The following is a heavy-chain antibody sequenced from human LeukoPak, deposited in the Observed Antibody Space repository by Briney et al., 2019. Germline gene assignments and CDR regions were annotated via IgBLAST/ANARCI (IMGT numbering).Heavy chain of an antibody. D-gene: IGHD6-19*01. J-gene: IGHJ4*02. CDR3: ATGHSSGWFDY. Sequence: PSETLSLTCTVSRGSVSSAYWSWIRQPPGKRLEWIGYMYNSEITNYNPSLKSRVTMSLVMSKNQFSLDLTSVSEADTAVYYCATGHSSGWFDYWGQGSLVIVSS. V-gene: IGHV4-59*02. CDR2: MYNSEIT. CDR1: RGSVSSAY.